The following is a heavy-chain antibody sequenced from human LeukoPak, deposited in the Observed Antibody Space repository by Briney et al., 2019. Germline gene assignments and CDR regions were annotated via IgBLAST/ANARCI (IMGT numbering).Heavy chain of an antibody. CDR2: IGTAGDT. CDR1: GFTFCSYD. J-gene: IGHJ6*02. V-gene: IGHV3-13*01. Sequence: GGSLRLSCAASGFTFCSYDMHWLRQATGKGLEWVSVIGTAGDTYYPGYVKGRFTTSRENAKNSLYLQMNSLRAGDTAVYYCARGYLDGMDVWGQGTTVTVSS. CDR3: ARGYLDGMDV. D-gene: IGHD2/OR15-2a*01.